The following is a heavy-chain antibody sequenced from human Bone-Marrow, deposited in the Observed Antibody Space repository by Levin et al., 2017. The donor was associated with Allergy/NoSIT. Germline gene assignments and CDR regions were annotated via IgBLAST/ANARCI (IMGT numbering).Heavy chain of an antibody. V-gene: IGHV3-23*01. D-gene: IGHD6-6*01. CDR1: GFTFSTYG. J-gene: IGHJ4*02. CDR2: ITESGDT. CDR3: AKTGALIQAVRRDFDY. Sequence: PGGSLRLSCTASGFTFSTYGMSWVRQAPGKGLEWVLSITESGDTFYADSVKGRFTISRDNSKNTIYLQMNSLRAEDTAVYYCAKTGALIQAVRRDFDYWGQGTLVTVSS.